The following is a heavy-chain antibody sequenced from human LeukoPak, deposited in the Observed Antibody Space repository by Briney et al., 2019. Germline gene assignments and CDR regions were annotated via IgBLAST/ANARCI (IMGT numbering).Heavy chain of an antibody. CDR1: GGTFSSYA. CDR3: ARGLEDQLLYYYGMDV. V-gene: IGHV1-69*01. Sequence: GSSVKVSCKASGGTFSSYAISWVRQAPGQGLEWMRGIIPIFGTANYAQKFQGRVTITADESTSTAYMELSSLRSEDTAVYYCARGLEDQLLYYYGMDVWGQGTTVIVSS. D-gene: IGHD2-2*01. J-gene: IGHJ6*02. CDR2: IIPIFGTA.